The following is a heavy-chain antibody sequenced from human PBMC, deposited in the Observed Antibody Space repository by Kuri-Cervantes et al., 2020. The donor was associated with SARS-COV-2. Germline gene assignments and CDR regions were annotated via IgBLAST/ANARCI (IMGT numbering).Heavy chain of an antibody. D-gene: IGHD4-17*01. J-gene: IGHJ6*02. CDR1: GFTVSSNY. Sequence: GGSLRLSCAASGFTVSSNYMSWVRQAPGEGLEWVSYISSSSSTIYYADSVKGRFTISRDNAKNSLYLQMNSLRAEDTAVYYCARGFPTVTTWLGYYYYGMDVWGQGTTVTVSS. V-gene: IGHV3-48*01. CDR2: ISSSSSTI. CDR3: ARGFPTVTTWLGYYYYGMDV.